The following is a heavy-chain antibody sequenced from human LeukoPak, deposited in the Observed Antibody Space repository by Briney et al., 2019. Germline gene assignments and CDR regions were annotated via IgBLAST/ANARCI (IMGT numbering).Heavy chain of an antibody. CDR3: ATQPLGGYPIYYFDY. CDR1: GGSISSSSYY. V-gene: IGHV4-39*01. Sequence: SETLSLTCTVSGGSISSSSYYWGWIRQPPGKGLEWIGSIYYSGSTYYNPSLKSRVTISVDTSKNQFSLKLSSVTAADTAVYNCATQPLGGYPIYYFDYWGQGTLVTVSS. J-gene: IGHJ4*02. D-gene: IGHD5-12*01. CDR2: IYYSGST.